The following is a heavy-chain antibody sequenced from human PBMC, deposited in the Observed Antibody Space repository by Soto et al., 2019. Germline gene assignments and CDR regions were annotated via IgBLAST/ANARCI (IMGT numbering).Heavy chain of an antibody. Sequence: PSETLSLTCTVSDGSISSYYWSWIRQPPGKGLEWIGYIYYSGSTNYNPSLKSRVTISVDTSKNQFSLKLSSVTAADTAVYYCARTTMVRGVIGGSPYYYYYYMDVWGKGTTVTVSS. J-gene: IGHJ6*03. D-gene: IGHD3-10*01. CDR1: DGSISSYY. CDR2: IYYSGST. CDR3: ARTTMVRGVIGGSPYYYYYYMDV. V-gene: IGHV4-59*01.